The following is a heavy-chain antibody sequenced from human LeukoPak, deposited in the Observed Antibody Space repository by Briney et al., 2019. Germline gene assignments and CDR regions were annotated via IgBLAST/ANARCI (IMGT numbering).Heavy chain of an antibody. V-gene: IGHV4-61*02. Sequence: PSETLSLTCTVSGGSISSGSYYWSWIRQPAGKGLEWIGRIYTSGYTNYNPSLRSRVTMSVDTSKNQFSLKLSSVTAADTAVYYYYMDVWGKGTTVTVSS. CDR1: GGSISSGSYY. CDR2: IYTSGYT. J-gene: IGHJ6*03. CDR3: YMDV.